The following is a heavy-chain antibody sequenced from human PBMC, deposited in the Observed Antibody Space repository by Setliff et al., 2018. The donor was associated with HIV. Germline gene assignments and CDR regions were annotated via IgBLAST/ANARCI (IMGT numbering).Heavy chain of an antibody. CDR1: GFTFDDYT. Sequence: GGSLRLSCAASGFTFDDYTMHWVRQAPGKGLEWVSLISWDGDMTYYVDSVKGRFTISGDNAKNSLFLHMNSLKTEDTAVYYCTGGGFLEWLRPVFWGQGTQVTVSS. CDR2: ISWDGDMT. J-gene: IGHJ4*02. V-gene: IGHV3-43*01. CDR3: TGGGFLEWLRPVF. D-gene: IGHD3-3*01.